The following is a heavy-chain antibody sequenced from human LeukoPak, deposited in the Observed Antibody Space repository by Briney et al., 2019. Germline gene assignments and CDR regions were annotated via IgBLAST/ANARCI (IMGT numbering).Heavy chain of an antibody. Sequence: ASVKVSCKASGYTFTGYYMHWVRQAPGQGLEWMGWINPNSGGTNYAQKFQGRVTMTRDTSISTAYMELSSLRGEDTAMYYCARVRGGGFRTADLWGQGTLVSVSS. CDR2: INPNSGGT. CDR3: ARVRGGGFRTADL. V-gene: IGHV1-2*02. D-gene: IGHD1-14*01. J-gene: IGHJ5*02. CDR1: GYTFTGYY.